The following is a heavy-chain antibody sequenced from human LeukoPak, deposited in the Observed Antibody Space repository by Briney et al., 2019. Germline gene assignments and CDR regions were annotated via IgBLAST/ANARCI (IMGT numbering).Heavy chain of an antibody. J-gene: IGHJ4*02. D-gene: IGHD3-22*01. V-gene: IGHV3-21*01. CDR3: VRDRDSSGYYDY. Sequence: NPGGSLRLSCAASGFTFSIYSMSWVRQAPGKGLEWVSSISSGSSYIYYADSVKGRFTISRDNAKNSLYLQVNTLRAEDTAVYYCVRDRDSSGYYDYWGPGTLVTVSS. CDR1: GFTFSIYS. CDR2: ISSGSSYI.